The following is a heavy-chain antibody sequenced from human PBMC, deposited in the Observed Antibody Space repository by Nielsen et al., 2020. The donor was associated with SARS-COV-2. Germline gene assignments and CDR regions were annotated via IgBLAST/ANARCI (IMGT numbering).Heavy chain of an antibody. CDR2: INFDGSST. Sequence: GGSLRLSCAASGFTFSTYWMHWVRHAPGKGLVWVSRINFDGSSTSYADSVKGRFTISRDNAENSLSLQMNSLRAEDTAVYYCARESVTGTDAFDIWGQGTVVTVSS. J-gene: IGHJ3*02. D-gene: IGHD6-19*01. V-gene: IGHV3-74*01. CDR1: GFTFSTYW. CDR3: ARESVTGTDAFDI.